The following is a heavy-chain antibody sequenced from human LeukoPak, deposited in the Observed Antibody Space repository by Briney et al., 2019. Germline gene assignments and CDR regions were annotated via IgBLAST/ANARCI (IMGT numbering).Heavy chain of an antibody. Sequence: GGSPRPSCTVSGFTACSNSMSWVREAPGKGLEWGGVIRSIVYGETTEYAASVKGRFSISRDNSNSTAYLQMNSLRTEDTAVHYCSRDGDLTLIFDYWGQEAPVTVSS. CDR2: IRSIVYGETT. V-gene: IGHV3-49*04. D-gene: IGHD3-22*01. CDR1: GFTACSNS. CDR3: SRDGDLTLIFDY. J-gene: IGHJ4*02.